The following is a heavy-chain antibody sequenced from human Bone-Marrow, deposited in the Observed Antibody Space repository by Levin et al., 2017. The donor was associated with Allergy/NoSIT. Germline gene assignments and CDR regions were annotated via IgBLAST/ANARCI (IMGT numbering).Heavy chain of an antibody. CDR1: GFSLSSNGVG. V-gene: IGHV2-5*02. Sequence: SGPTLVKHTQTLTLTCTFSGFSLSSNGVGVGWIRQAPGKALEWLALIYWDDDKRYSPSLKSRLNITKDTSKNQVVLTMTNMAPVNTGTYYCAHHKFWFGEFPFDFWGRGSLVTVSS. J-gene: IGHJ4*02. CDR2: IYWDDDK. CDR3: AHHKFWFGEFPFDF. D-gene: IGHD3-10*01.